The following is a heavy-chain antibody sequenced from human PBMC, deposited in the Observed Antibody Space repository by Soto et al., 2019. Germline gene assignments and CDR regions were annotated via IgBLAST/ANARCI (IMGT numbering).Heavy chain of an antibody. Sequence: QVQLQESGPGLVKPSETLSLTCAVSGGSVSSGSYYWSWIRQPPGKGLEWIGSFYSSGSTSYNPSLECRVTISVDTSKNRFSRKLSSVTAADTAVYYCARTNDVLSGTPRHDACYIWGQGTTVTVSS. CDR2: FYSSGST. J-gene: IGHJ3*02. CDR3: ARTNDVLSGTPRHDACYI. V-gene: IGHV4-61*01. CDR1: GGSVSSGSYY. D-gene: IGHD3-3*01.